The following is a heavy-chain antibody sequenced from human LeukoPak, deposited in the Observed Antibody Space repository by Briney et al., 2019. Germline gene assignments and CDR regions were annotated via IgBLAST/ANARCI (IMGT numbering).Heavy chain of an antibody. V-gene: IGHV3-9*01. J-gene: IGHJ4*02. D-gene: IGHD2-2*01. CDR1: GFTFDDYA. CDR2: ISWNSGSI. Sequence: GRSLRLSCAASGFTFDDYAMHWVRQAPGKGLEWVSGISWNSGSIGYADSVKDRFTISRDNAKNFLYLQMNSLRAEDTALYYCAKDGRERGYCSSTSCSRGVDYWGQGTLVTVSS. CDR3: AKDGRERGYCSSTSCSRGVDY.